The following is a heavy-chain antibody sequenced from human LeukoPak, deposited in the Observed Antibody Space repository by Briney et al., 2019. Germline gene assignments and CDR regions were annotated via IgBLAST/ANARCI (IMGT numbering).Heavy chain of an antibody. Sequence: SETLSLTCAVYGGSFSGYYWSWIRQPPGKGLEWIGEINHSGSTNYNPSLKSRVTISVDTSKNQFSLKLSSVTAADTAVYCCARGRRVTSGWYGGTHWYFDLWGRGTLVTVSS. V-gene: IGHV4-34*01. D-gene: IGHD6-19*01. CDR2: INHSGST. CDR3: ARGRRVTSGWYGGTHWYFDL. CDR1: GGSFSGYY. J-gene: IGHJ2*01.